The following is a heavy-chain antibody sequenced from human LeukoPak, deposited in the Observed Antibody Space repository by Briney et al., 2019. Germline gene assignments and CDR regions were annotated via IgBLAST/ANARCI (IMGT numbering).Heavy chain of an antibody. D-gene: IGHD3-22*01. Sequence: GGSLRLSCAASGFTFSSYRMNWVRQAPGKGLEWVSYISSSSRTIYYADSVKGRFTISRDNSKNTLNLQMNSLRAEDTAVYYCARDRGYYDSSGYYYEGVFDYWGQGTLVTVSS. J-gene: IGHJ4*02. CDR3: ARDRGYYDSSGYYYEGVFDY. CDR2: ISSSSRTI. CDR1: GFTFSSYR. V-gene: IGHV3-48*01.